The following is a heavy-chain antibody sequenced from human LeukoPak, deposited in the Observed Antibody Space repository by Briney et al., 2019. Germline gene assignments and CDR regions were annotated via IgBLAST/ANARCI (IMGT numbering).Heavy chain of an antibody. J-gene: IGHJ4*02. V-gene: IGHV1-69*05. D-gene: IGHD6-13*01. CDR2: IIPIFGTA. CDR1: GGTFSSYA. Sequence: GSSVEVSCKASGGTFSSYAISWVRQAPGQGLEWMGGIIPIFGTANYAQKFQGRVTITTNESTSTAYMELSSLRSEDTAVYYCARSRAVLSVSGIADLHYFDYWGQGTLVTVSS. CDR3: ARSRAVLSVSGIADLHYFDY.